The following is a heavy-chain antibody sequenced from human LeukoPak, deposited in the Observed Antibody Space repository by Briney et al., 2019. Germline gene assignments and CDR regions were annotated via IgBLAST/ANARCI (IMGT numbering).Heavy chain of an antibody. CDR2: IYYSGST. V-gene: IGHV4-59*01. Sequence: RSSETLSLTCTVSGGSISSYYWSWIRQPPGKGLEWIGYIYYSGSTNYNPSLKIRVTISLDTSNNQFSLKLRSVTAADTAVYYCARTDYHDIPMWGQGTMVTVSS. D-gene: IGHD3-22*01. J-gene: IGHJ3*01. CDR1: GGSISSYY. CDR3: ARTDYHDIPM.